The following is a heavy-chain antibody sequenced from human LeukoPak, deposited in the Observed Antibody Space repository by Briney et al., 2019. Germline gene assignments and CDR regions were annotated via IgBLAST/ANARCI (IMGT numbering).Heavy chain of an antibody. CDR3: ARGRGFDS. D-gene: IGHD3-10*01. J-gene: IGHJ4*02. CDR2: IKQDGSEK. V-gene: IGHV3-7*01. CDR1: GFTFNNYW. Sequence: GGSLRLSCAGPGFTFNNYWMNWVRQAPGKGLEGVANIKQDGSEKYYVDSVKGRFTISRDNAKNSLYLQMNSLRVEDTAVYYCARGRGFDSWGQGTLVTVSS.